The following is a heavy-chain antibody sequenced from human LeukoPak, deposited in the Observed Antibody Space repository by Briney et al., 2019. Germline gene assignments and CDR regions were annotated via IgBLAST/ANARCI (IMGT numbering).Heavy chain of an antibody. CDR1: GFTFDDCG. V-gene: IGHV3-20*04. J-gene: IGHJ4*02. CDR2: INWNGGST. CDR3: ARGGTGEVPFDH. Sequence: CPGGSLRLSCVTSGFTFDDCGMRWVRQAPGKGVEWVSGINWNGGSTGYADSVKGRFTISRDNAKNSLYLQVNSLRAEDTAVYYCARGGTGEVPFDHWGQGTLVTVSS. D-gene: IGHD7-27*01.